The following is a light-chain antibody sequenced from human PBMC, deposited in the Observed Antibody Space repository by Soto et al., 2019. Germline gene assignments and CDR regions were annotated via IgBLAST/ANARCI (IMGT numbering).Light chain of an antibody. CDR1: SSDVGSYNL. Sequence: QSALTQPASVSGSPGQSITISCTGTSSDVGSYNLVSWYQHHPGKAPKLRMYEVNKRPSGVSNRFSGSKSGNTASLTISGLQAEDEGDYYCCSYAGSSTFVVFGGGTKVTVL. CDR3: CSYAGSSTFVV. J-gene: IGLJ2*01. V-gene: IGLV2-23*02. CDR2: EVN.